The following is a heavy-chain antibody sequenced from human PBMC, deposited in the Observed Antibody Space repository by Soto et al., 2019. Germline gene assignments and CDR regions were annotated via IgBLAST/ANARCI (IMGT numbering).Heavy chain of an antibody. Sequence: QVQLQQWGAGLLKPSETLSLTCAVYGGSFSGYYWSWIRQPPGKGLEWIGEINHSGSTNYNPSLKSRVTISVDTSKNQFSLKLSSVTAADTAVYYCARVNGWAYYYYYGMDVWGQGTTVTVSS. V-gene: IGHV4-34*01. CDR2: INHSGST. CDR1: GGSFSGYY. CDR3: ARVNGWAYYYYYGMDV. D-gene: IGHD6-19*01. J-gene: IGHJ6*02.